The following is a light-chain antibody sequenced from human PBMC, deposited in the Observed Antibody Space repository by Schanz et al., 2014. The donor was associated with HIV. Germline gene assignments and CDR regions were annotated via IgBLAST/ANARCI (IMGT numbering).Light chain of an antibody. CDR2: DAS. CDR3: LQRSSWPIT. J-gene: IGKJ5*01. V-gene: IGKV3-11*01. Sequence: EIVMTQSPATLYVSPGEGATLSCRASQSISNNLAWYQHKPGQAPRLLIYDASNRATGIPARFSGSGSGTDFTLTISSLEPEDFAVYYCLQRSSWPITFGPGTRLEIK. CDR1: QSISNN.